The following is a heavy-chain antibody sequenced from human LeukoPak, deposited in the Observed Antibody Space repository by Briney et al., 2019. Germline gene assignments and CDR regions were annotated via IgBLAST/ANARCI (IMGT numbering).Heavy chain of an antibody. CDR1: GYTFTSYG. CDR3: ARLPNQYSSYEY. J-gene: IGHJ4*02. D-gene: IGHD6-6*01. V-gene: IGHV1-18*01. Sequence: ASVKVSFKASGYTFTSYGISWVRQAPGQGLEWMGWISAYNGNTNYAQKLQGRVTMTTDTSTSTAYMELRSLRSDDTAVYYCARLPNQYSSYEYWGQGTLVTVSS. CDR2: ISAYNGNT.